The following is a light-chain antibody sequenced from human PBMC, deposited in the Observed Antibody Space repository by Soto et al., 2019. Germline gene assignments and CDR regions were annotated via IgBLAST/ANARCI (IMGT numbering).Light chain of an antibody. V-gene: IGKV3-15*01. CDR3: QRDAT. CDR1: ETVATN. CDR2: GAS. Sequence: VMTQSPATLSVSPGERATLSCWASETVATNLAWYQQKPGQAPRLLISGASTRAAGISDRFRGSGSGTEFTLTISSLRSEDSAMYFCQRDATFGQGTK. J-gene: IGKJ1*01.